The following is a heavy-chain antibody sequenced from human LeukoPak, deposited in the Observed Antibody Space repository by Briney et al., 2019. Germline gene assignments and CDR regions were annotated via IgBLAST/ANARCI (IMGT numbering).Heavy chain of an antibody. V-gene: IGHV1-46*01. CDR2: INPSGGST. D-gene: IGHD5-24*01. CDR1: GYTFTSYY. Sequence: ASVTVSCTASGYTFTSYYMHWVRQAPGQGLEWMGIINPSGGSTSYARKFQGRVTMTRDTSTSTVYMELSSLRSEDTAVYYCARVERTDAFDIWGQGTMVTVSS. CDR3: ARVERTDAFDI. J-gene: IGHJ3*02.